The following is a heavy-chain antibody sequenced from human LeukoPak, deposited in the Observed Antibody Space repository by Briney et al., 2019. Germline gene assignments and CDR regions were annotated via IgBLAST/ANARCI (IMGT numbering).Heavy chain of an antibody. J-gene: IGHJ6*02. CDR1: GYTFTSYD. Sequence: ASVKVSCKASGYTFTSYDINWVRQAIGQGLEWMGWMNPNSGNTGYAQKFQGRVTMTRNTSISTAYMELSSLRSEDTAVYYCATLPGYSSSWGAYYYGMDVWGQGTTVTVSS. D-gene: IGHD6-13*01. CDR3: ATLPGYSSSWGAYYYGMDV. CDR2: MNPNSGNT. V-gene: IGHV1-8*01.